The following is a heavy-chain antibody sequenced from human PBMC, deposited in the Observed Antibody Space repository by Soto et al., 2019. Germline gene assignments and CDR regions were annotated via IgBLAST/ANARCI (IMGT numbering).Heavy chain of an antibody. J-gene: IGHJ5*02. Sequence: QVQLVQSGAEVKKPGSSVKVSCKASGGTFSSYAISWVRQAPGQGLEWMGGIIPIFGTANYAQKFQGRVTITADESTSTAYMELSSLRSEDTAVYYCARDLVYCGGDCYTPWFDPWGQGTLVTVSS. CDR3: ARDLVYCGGDCYTPWFDP. D-gene: IGHD2-21*02. CDR2: IIPIFGTA. V-gene: IGHV1-69*12. CDR1: GGTFSSYA.